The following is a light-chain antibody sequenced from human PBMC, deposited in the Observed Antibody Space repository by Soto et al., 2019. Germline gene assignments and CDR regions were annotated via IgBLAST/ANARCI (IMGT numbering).Light chain of an antibody. CDR2: GAS. V-gene: IGKV3-15*01. CDR3: QQYNNWPPT. J-gene: IGKJ5*01. CDR1: QSVRRN. Sequence: EVVMTQSPATLSVFLGVRAPLSCLASQSVRRNLAWYQPKPAQAPRLLIYGASTRATGIPARFSGSGSGTEFTLTITSLQSEDFAVYYCQQYNNWPPTFGQGTRLENK.